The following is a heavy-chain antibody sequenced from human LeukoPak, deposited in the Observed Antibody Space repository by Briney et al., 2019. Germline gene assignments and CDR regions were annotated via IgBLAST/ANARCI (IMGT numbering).Heavy chain of an antibody. D-gene: IGHD6-13*01. J-gene: IGHJ4*02. CDR2: IYYSGST. V-gene: IGHV4-39*01. CDR3: ARRPLAAAGEPFDY. Sequence: SETLSLTCTVSGGSISSSSYYWGWIRQPPGKGLEWIGSIYYSGSTYYNPSLKSRVTISVDTSKNQFSLKLSSVTAADTAVYYCARRPLAAAGEPFDYWGQGTLVTVSS. CDR1: GGSISSSSYY.